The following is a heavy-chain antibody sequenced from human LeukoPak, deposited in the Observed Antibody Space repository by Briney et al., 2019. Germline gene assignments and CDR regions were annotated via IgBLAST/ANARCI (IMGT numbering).Heavy chain of an antibody. CDR1: GFSFSSYN. Sequence: GGSLRLSCAASGFSFSSYNMNWVRQAPGKGLEWVSSISSSSTYIYYAGSVKGRFTISRGNAKNSLYLQMNSLRAEDTAVYYCARDPPSFQYWGQGTLVTVSS. CDR3: ARDPPSFQY. CDR2: ISSSSTYI. J-gene: IGHJ1*01. V-gene: IGHV3-21*01.